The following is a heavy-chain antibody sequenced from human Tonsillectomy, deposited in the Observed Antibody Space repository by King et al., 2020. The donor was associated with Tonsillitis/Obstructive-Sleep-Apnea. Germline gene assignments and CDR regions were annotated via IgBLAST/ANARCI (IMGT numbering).Heavy chain of an antibody. CDR3: ARAGGHGDYYYSYMDV. CDR2: IYYSGST. J-gene: IGHJ6*03. CDR1: GGSISSGGYY. Sequence: PLQESGPGLVKPSQTLSLTCTVSGGSISSGGYYWSWIRQHPGKGLEWIGYIYYSGSTYYNPSLRSRVTISVDTSKNQFSLKLSSVTAADTAVYYCARAGGHGDYYYSYMDVWGKGTTVTVSS. V-gene: IGHV4-31*03. D-gene: IGHD1-14*01.